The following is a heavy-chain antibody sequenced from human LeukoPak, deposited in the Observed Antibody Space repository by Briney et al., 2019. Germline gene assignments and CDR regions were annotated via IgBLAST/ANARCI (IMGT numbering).Heavy chain of an antibody. Sequence: GGSLRLSCAASGFTFSSYEMNWVRQAPGKGLEWVSYISSSGSTIYYADSVKGRFTISRDNAKNSLYLQMNSLRAEDTAVYYCARGGSWGFRWFDPWGQGTLVTVSS. J-gene: IGHJ5*02. V-gene: IGHV3-48*03. CDR2: ISSSGSTI. D-gene: IGHD3-16*01. CDR1: GFTFSSYE. CDR3: ARGGSWGFRWFDP.